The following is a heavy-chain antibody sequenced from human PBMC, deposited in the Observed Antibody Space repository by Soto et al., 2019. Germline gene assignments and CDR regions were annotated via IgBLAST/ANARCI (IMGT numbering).Heavy chain of an antibody. J-gene: IGHJ4*02. CDR3: ARGPHYYDSSGYVFDY. CDR2: ISSSSSYI. CDR1: GFTFSSYS. V-gene: IGHV3-21*01. Sequence: GGSLRLSCAASGFTFSSYSMNWVRQAPGKGLEWVSSISSSSSYIYYADSVKGRFTISRDNAKNSLYLQMNSLRAEDTAVYYCARGPHYYDSSGYVFDYWGQGTLVTVLL. D-gene: IGHD3-22*01.